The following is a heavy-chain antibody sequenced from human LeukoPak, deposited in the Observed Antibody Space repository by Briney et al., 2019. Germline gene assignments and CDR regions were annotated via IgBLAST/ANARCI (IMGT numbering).Heavy chain of an antibody. J-gene: IGHJ4*02. CDR1: GFTFSSYG. CDR2: IRYDGSNK. V-gene: IGHV3-30*02. Sequence: GGSLRLSCAATGFTFSSYGMHWVRQAPGKGLEWVAFIRYDGSNKYYADSVKGRFTISRDNAKNSMYLQMNSLRAEDTAVYYCARDQTPFVWGQGTLVTVSS. CDR3: ARDQTPFV.